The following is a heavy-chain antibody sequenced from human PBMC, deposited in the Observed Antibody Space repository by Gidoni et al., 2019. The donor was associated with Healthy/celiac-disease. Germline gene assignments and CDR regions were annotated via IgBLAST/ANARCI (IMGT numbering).Heavy chain of an antibody. Sequence: QVQLVESGGGVVQPGRSLRLHCAASGFPFSSYGMHWVRQAPGKGLEWVAVIWYDGSNKYYADSVKGRFTISRDNSKNTLYLQMNSLRAEDTAVYYCAREAGTIKSFDYWGQGTLVTVSS. CDR2: IWYDGSNK. V-gene: IGHV3-33*01. J-gene: IGHJ4*02. CDR1: GFPFSSYG. CDR3: AREAGTIKSFDY. D-gene: IGHD6-19*01.